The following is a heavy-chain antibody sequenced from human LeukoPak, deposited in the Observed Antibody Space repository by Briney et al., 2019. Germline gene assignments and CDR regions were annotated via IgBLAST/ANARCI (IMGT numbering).Heavy chain of an antibody. Sequence: GGSLRLSCAASRFTFSNYWMTWVRQAPGKGLEWVANINQDGSERYYVDSVKGRFTISRDNAKSSLYLQMNSLRAEDTAVYYCATPVPHGSDPSLYYYYMDVWGKGTTVTISS. CDR1: RFTFSNYW. D-gene: IGHD3-10*01. V-gene: IGHV3-7*01. CDR3: ATPVPHGSDPSLYYYYMDV. J-gene: IGHJ6*03. CDR2: INQDGSER.